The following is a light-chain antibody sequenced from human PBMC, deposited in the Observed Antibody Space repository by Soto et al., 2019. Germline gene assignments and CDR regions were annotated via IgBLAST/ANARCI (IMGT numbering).Light chain of an antibody. V-gene: IGKV3-11*01. Sequence: EIVLTQSPATLSLSPGERATLSCRASQSVSSYLAWYQQKPGQAPRLLIYDASSRATGIPARFTGSGSGTDFTLTIRSLEPEDFAVYYCQQRTNWPLTFGGGTKVEIK. CDR1: QSVSSY. CDR3: QQRTNWPLT. CDR2: DAS. J-gene: IGKJ4*01.